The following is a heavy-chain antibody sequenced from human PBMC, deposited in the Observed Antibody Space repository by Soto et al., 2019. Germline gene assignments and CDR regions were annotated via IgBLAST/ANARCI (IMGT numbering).Heavy chain of an antibody. CDR1: GYSFKDHY. CDR2: INPSGEHT. Sequence: ASVKVSCKASGYSFKDHYMHWVRQAPGRGLEWLGIINPSGEHTNYAQQFRGRVAMTRDTSTSTAYMELRSLRSEDTAVYFCARISCKGGSCYFDFDHWGQGTLVTVSS. J-gene: IGHJ4*02. D-gene: IGHD2-15*01. CDR3: ARISCKGGSCYFDFDH. V-gene: IGHV1-46*02.